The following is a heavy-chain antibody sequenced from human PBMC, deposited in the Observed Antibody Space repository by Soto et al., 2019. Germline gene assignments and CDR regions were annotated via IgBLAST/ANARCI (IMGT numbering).Heavy chain of an antibody. CDR1: GYSFTSYW. J-gene: IGHJ6*02. CDR2: IDPSDSYT. Sequence: GESLKISCKGSGYSFTSYWISWVRQMPGKGLEWMWRIDPSDSYTNYSPSFQGHVTISADKSISTAYVQWSSLKASDTAMYYFAKHSLLPRYCDFLGGYYYYYHYAMEVGGQGSRVTVSS. V-gene: IGHV5-10-1*01. CDR3: AKHSLLPRYCDFLGGYYYYYHYAMEV. D-gene: IGHD3-3*01.